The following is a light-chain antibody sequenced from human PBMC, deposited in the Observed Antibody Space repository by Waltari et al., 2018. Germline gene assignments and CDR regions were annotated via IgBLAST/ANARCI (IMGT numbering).Light chain of an antibody. V-gene: IGLV2-14*01. J-gene: IGLJ2*01. CDR2: DVS. CDR1: SSHVGGYNY. CDR3: SSYTSSSTPVV. Sequence: QSALTQPASVSGSPGQSITISCTGTSSHVGGYNYVSRYQQHPGKAPKLMIYDVSNRPSGVSNRFSGSKSGNTASLTISGLQAEDEADYYCSSYTSSSTPVVFGGGTKLTVL.